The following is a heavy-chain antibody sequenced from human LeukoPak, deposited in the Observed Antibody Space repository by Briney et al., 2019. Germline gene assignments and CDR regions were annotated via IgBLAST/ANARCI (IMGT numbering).Heavy chain of an antibody. CDR2: ISGRGDTT. CDR3: ARSSDRAFDI. J-gene: IGHJ3*02. D-gene: IGHD6-19*01. V-gene: IGHV3-23*01. CDR1: GFTFHNYA. Sequence: GGSLRLSCAASGFTFHNYAMSWVRQAPGKGLEWVSTISGRGDTTYNADSVKSRFIISRDNSKNTVYLQMNSLRAEDTAVYYCARSSDRAFDIWGQGTMVTVSS.